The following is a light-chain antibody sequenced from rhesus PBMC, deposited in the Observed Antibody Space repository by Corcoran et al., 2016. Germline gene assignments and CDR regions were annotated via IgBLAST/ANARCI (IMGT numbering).Light chain of an antibody. J-gene: IGKJ1*01. CDR2: RAS. CDR3: QQHDNSPWT. V-gene: IGKV1-69*01. CDR1: QGVSNW. Sequence: DIQMTQSPSSLSASVGDRVTITCRASQGVSNWLAWYKQKPGKAPNLLIYRASNLETGVPSRFSGSGSGTDFNLTISSLQPEDIATYYCQQHDNSPWTFGQGTKVEIK.